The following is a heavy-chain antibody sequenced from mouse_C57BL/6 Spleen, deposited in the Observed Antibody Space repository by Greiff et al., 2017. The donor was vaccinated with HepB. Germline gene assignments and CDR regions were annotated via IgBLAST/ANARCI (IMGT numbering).Heavy chain of an antibody. J-gene: IGHJ2*01. D-gene: IGHD1-1*01. V-gene: IGHV14-4*01. CDR2: IDPENGDT. CDR3: TRSSPYYFDD. Sequence: EVQLQQSGAELVRPGASVKLSCTASGFNIKDDYMHWVKQRPEQGLEWIGWIDPENGDTEYASKFQGKATITADTSSNTAYLQLSSLTSEDTAVYYCTRSSPYYFDDWGQGTTLTVSS. CDR1: GFNIKDDY.